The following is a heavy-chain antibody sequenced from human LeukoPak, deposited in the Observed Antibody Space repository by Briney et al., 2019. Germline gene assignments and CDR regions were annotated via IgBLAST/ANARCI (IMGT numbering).Heavy chain of an antibody. CDR1: GFTFSSYA. J-gene: IGHJ4*02. CDR2: ISSSGGST. V-gene: IGHV3-64D*06. Sequence: GGSLRLSCSASGFTFSSYAMHWVRQAPGKGLEYVSAISSSGGSTYYADSVKGRFTISRDNSKNTLYLQMSSLRAEDTAVYYCVKSRDYDFWNLQYWGQGTLVTVSS. D-gene: IGHD3-3*01. CDR3: VKSRDYDFWNLQY.